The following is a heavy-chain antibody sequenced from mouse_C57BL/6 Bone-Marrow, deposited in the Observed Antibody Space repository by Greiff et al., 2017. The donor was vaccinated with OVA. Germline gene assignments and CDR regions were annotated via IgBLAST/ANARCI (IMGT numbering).Heavy chain of an antibody. D-gene: IGHD1-1*01. CDR1: GFTFSSYA. Sequence: DVMLVESGGGLVKPGGSLKLSCAASGFTFSSYAMSWVRQTPEKRLEWVATISDGGSYTYYPDNVKGRFTISRDNAKNNLYLQMSHLKSEDTAMYYCAAVVARGYFDVWGTGTTVTVSS. CDR2: ISDGGSYT. CDR3: AAVVARGYFDV. J-gene: IGHJ1*03. V-gene: IGHV5-4*03.